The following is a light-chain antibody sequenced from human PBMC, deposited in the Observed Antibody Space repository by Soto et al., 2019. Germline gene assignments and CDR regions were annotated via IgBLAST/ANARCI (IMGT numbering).Light chain of an antibody. J-gene: IGLJ3*02. CDR2: EVT. Sequence: QSALTQPPSASGSPGQSVTISCTGTSSDVGGYNSVSWYQQHPGKAPKLMIYEVTKRPSGVPDRFSGSKSGNTASLTVSGLQAEDEADYYCSSYAGSNKLVFGGGTKVTVL. V-gene: IGLV2-8*01. CDR3: SSYAGSNKLV. CDR1: SSDVGGYNS.